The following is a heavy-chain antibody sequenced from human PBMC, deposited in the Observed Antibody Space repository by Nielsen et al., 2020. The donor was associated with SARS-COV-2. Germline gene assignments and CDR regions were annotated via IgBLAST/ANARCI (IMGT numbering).Heavy chain of an antibody. D-gene: IGHD2-15*01. CDR2: IYYSGST. V-gene: IGHV4-59*06. Sequence: SETLSLTCTVSGGSISSYYWSWIRQHPGKGLEWIGYIYYSGSTYYNPSLKSRVTISVDTSKNQFSLKLSSVTAADTAVYYCARVRLGYCSGGSCYIFDYWGQGTLVTVSS. J-gene: IGHJ4*02. CDR3: ARVRLGYCSGGSCYIFDY. CDR1: GGSISSYY.